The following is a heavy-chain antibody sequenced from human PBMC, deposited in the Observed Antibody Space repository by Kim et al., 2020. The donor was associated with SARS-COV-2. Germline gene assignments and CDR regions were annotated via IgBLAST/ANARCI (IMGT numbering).Heavy chain of an antibody. V-gene: IGHV4-34*01. D-gene: IGHD3-3*01. CDR3: ARVRIRRDYFDY. Sequence: NYNPSLKSRVTISVDTSKNQFSLKLSSVTAADTAVYYCARVRIRRDYFDYWGQGTLVTVSS. J-gene: IGHJ4*02.